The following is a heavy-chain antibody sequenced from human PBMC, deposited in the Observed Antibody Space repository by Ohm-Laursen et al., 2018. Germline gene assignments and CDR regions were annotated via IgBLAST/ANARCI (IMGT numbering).Heavy chain of an antibody. CDR2: ISWNSGSI. CDR1: GFTFDDYA. Sequence: SSLRLSCTASGFTFDDYAMHWVRQAPGKGLEWVSGISWNSGSIGYADSVKGRFTISRDNAKNSLYLQMNSLRAEDTALYYCAKDGLNDFWSGYYTFGWFDPWGQGTLVTVSS. V-gene: IGHV3-9*01. D-gene: IGHD3-3*01. CDR3: AKDGLNDFWSGYYTFGWFDP. J-gene: IGHJ5*02.